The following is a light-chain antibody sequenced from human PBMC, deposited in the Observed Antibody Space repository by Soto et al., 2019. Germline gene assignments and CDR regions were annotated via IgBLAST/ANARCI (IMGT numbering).Light chain of an antibody. CDR1: TGTVTSGHY. CDR3: LLPYSDAWV. J-gene: IGLJ3*02. CDR2: DTS. V-gene: IGLV7-46*01. Sequence: QAVVTQETSMGVSPGGTVTLTCGSSTGTVTSGHYPYWFQQKPGQAPRTLIYDTSNKQSWTPARFSGSLLGGKAALTLSGAQPEDEADYYCLLPYSDAWVSGGGTQLTVL.